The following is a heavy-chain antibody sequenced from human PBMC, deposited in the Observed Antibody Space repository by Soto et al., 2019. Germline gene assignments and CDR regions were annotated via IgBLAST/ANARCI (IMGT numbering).Heavy chain of an antibody. V-gene: IGHV1-2*04. Sequence: ASVKVSCKASGYTSTGYYMHWVRQAPGQGLEWMGWINPNSGGTNYAQKFQGWVTMTRDTSISTAYMELSRLRSDDTAVYYCATSGSSSPRFDAFDIWGQGTMVTVSS. D-gene: IGHD6-6*01. CDR2: INPNSGGT. CDR1: GYTSTGYY. J-gene: IGHJ3*02. CDR3: ATSGSSSPRFDAFDI.